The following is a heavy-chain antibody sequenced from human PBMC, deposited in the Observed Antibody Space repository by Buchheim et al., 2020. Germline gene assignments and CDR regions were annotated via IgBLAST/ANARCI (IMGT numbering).Heavy chain of an antibody. D-gene: IGHD6-19*01. J-gene: IGHJ5*02. CDR2: ISYDGSNK. V-gene: IGHV3-30*18. Sequence: QVQLVESGGGVVQPGRSLRLSCAASGFTFSSYGMHWVRQAPGKGLEWVAVISYDGSNKYYADSVKGRFTISRDNSKNTLYLQKNSLRAEDTAVYYCAKDQHPLAVAGTGGFDPWGQGTL. CDR1: GFTFSSYG. CDR3: AKDQHPLAVAGTGGFDP.